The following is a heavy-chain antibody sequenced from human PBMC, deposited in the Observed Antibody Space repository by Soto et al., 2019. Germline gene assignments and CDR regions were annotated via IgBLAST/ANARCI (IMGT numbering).Heavy chain of an antibody. V-gene: IGHV3-21*01. CDR2: ISSSSSYI. CDR1: GFTFSSYS. CDR3: ARDVRFLGWVYGMDV. Sequence: GESLKISCAASGFTFSSYSMNWVRQAPGKGLEWVSSISSSSSYIYYADSVKGRFTISRDNAKNSLYLQMNSLRAEDTAVYFCARDVRFLGWVYGMDVWGQGSTVSVSS. D-gene: IGHD3-3*01. J-gene: IGHJ6*02.